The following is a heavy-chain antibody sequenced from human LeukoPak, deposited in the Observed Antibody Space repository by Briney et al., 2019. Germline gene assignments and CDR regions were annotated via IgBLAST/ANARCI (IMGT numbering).Heavy chain of an antibody. Sequence: ASVKVSCKASGYTFTSYGISWVRQAPGQGLEWMGWISAYNGNTNYAQKFQGRVTMTTDTSTSTAYMELRSLRSDDTAVYYCARGSPDGEGSGSYYLFDYWGQGTLVTVSS. CDR1: GYTFTSYG. CDR3: ARGSPDGEGSGSYYLFDY. D-gene: IGHD3-10*01. J-gene: IGHJ4*02. V-gene: IGHV1-18*01. CDR2: ISAYNGNT.